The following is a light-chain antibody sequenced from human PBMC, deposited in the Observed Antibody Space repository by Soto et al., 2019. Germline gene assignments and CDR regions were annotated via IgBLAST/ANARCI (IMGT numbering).Light chain of an antibody. CDR1: QTPRTF. V-gene: IGKV1-39*01. J-gene: IGKJ2*01. CDR2: ATS. CDR3: QQPPYT. Sequence: DIQMTQSPSSLSASVGDRVTITCRASQTPRTFLNWYQQKLGKAPKLLIYATSTLQSGVPSRFSGRDSGADFTLTINNLQPEDFATYYCQQPPYTFGPGTKVEIK.